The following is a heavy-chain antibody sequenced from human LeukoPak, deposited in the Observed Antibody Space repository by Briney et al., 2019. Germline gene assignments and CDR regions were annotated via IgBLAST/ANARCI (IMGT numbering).Heavy chain of an antibody. D-gene: IGHD6-6*01. Sequence: GGSLRLSCSVSGFTFSSYAMHWVRQAPGKGLEYVSGISSNGGSTYYADSVKGRFTISRDNSKNTLYLQMSSLRAEDTAVYYCAILSSSVVGGMDVWGQGTTVTVSS. CDR2: ISSNGGST. CDR3: AILSSSVVGGMDV. V-gene: IGHV3-64D*06. CDR1: GFTFSSYA. J-gene: IGHJ6*02.